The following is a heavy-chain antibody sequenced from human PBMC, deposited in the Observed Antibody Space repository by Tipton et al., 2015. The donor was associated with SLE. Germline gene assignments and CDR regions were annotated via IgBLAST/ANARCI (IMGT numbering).Heavy chain of an antibody. CDR1: GASVSSFC. CDR2: VCNSVST. J-gene: IGHJ5*02. D-gene: IGHD3-10*01. CDR3: ASPYYYGSRSFDP. Sequence: TLSLTCTVSGASVSSFCWNWIRQSPGKGLEWIACVCNSVSTNYDPSLKSRGTISVDTSKNQFSLKLSSVTAADTAVYYCASPYYYGSRSFDPWGQGTLVTVSA. V-gene: IGHV4-59*02.